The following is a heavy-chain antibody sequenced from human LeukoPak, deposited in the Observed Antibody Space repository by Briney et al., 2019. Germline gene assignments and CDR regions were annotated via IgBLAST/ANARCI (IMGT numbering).Heavy chain of an antibody. V-gene: IGHV4-38-2*02. D-gene: IGHD2/OR15-2a*01. J-gene: IGHJ4*02. CDR2: ISHSGST. Sequence: PSETLPLTCSVSDYPISSGYFWGWIRQPPGKGLEWIATISHSGSTYFNPSLKSRVIASIDTSKNQFSLNLTSVTAADTAVYYCAREHCAGGYCYFLDYWGQGTLVTVSS. CDR3: AREHCAGGYCYFLDY. CDR1: DYPISSGYF.